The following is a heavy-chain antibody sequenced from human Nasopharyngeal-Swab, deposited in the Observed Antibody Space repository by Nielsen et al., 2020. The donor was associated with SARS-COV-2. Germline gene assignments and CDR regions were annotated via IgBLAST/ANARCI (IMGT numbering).Heavy chain of an antibody. CDR2: INHSGST. CDR3: ARGLYSSSRYAAFYDY. CDR1: GGSFSGYY. J-gene: IGHJ4*02. Sequence: SETLTLTCAVYGGSFSGYYWSWIRQPPGKGLEWLGEINHSGSTNYNPSLKSRFTISVDTSKNQSSLKLSSVTAADTTVYYCARGLYSSSRYAAFYDYWGQGTLVTVSS. D-gene: IGHD6-13*01. V-gene: IGHV4-34*01.